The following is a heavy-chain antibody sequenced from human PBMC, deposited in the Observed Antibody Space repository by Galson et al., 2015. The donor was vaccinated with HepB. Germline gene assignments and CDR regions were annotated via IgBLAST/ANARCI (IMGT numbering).Heavy chain of an antibody. CDR1: GFSLSTSGVG. CDR3: AHDGRGIAVAGTYYFDY. V-gene: IGHV2-5*02. CDR2: IYWDDDK. Sequence: PALVKPTQTLTLTCTFSGFSLSTSGVGVGWIRQPPGKALEWLALIYWDDDKRYSPSLKSRLTITKDTSKNQVVLTMTNMDPVDTATYYCAHDGRGIAVAGTYYFDYWGQGTLVTASS. J-gene: IGHJ4*02. D-gene: IGHD6-19*01.